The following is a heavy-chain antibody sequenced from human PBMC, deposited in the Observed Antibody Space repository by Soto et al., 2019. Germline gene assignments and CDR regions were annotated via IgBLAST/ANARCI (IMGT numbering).Heavy chain of an antibody. CDR2: ISSSSSTI. Sequence: HPGGSLRLSCAASGFTFSSYSMNWVRQAPGKGLEWVSYISSSSSTIYYADSVKGRFTISRDNAKNSLYLQMNSLRAEDAAVYYCARDLGYAEAFDIWGQGTMVTVSS. V-gene: IGHV3-48*01. CDR1: GFTFSSYS. J-gene: IGHJ3*02. D-gene: IGHD5-12*01. CDR3: ARDLGYAEAFDI.